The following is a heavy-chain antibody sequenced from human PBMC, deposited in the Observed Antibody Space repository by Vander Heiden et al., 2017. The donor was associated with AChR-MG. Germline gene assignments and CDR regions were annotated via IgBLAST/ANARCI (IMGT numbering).Heavy chain of an antibody. J-gene: IGHJ6*03. D-gene: IGHD1-26*01. Sequence: QVQLVESGGGVVQPGRSLRLTCAAPGFTFSSYGMHWVRQAPGKGLEWVAVISYDGSNKYYADSVKGRFTISRDNSKNTLYLQMNSLRAEDTAVYYCAKDQWESYYYMDVWGKGTTVTVSS. CDR3: AKDQWESYYYMDV. V-gene: IGHV3-30*18. CDR1: GFTFSSYG. CDR2: ISYDGSNK.